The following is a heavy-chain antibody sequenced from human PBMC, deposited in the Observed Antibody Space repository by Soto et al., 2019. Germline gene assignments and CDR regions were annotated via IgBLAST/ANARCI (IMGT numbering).Heavy chain of an antibody. CDR3: ARDLRYCSNGVCHYYYYGMDV. Sequence: XESLLLSCAASGFTFSSYSMNWVRQAPGKGLEWVSYISSSSSTIYYADSVKGRFTISRDNAKNSLYLQMNSLRGEDTAVYYCARDLRYCSNGVCHYYYYGMDVWGQGTTVTVSS. J-gene: IGHJ6*02. D-gene: IGHD2-8*01. V-gene: IGHV3-48*01. CDR1: GFTFSSYS. CDR2: ISSSSSTI.